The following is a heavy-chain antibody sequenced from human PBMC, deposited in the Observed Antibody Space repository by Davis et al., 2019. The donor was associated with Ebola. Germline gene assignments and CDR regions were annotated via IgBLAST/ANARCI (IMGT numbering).Heavy chain of an antibody. CDR2: MSSSSVYK. CDR3: ARGGCSSTSCYSFDY. Sequence: GESLKISCAASGFTFSSYSMNWVRQAPGKGLEWVSSMSSSSVYKYYADSVKGRCTISRDNAKNSLYLQMNSLRAEDTAVYYCARGGCSSTSCYSFDYWGQGTLVTVSS. J-gene: IGHJ4*02. D-gene: IGHD2-2*02. CDR1: GFTFSSYS. V-gene: IGHV3-21*01.